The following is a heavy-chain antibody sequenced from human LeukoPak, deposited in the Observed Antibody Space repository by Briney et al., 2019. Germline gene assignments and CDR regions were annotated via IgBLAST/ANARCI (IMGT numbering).Heavy chain of an antibody. CDR3: AREVVANADWYFDL. D-gene: IGHD5-12*01. Sequence: ASVKVSCKASGGTFSSYAISWVRQAPGQGLEWMGRIIPILGIANYAQKFQGRVTITADKSTSTAYMELSSLRSEDTAVYYCAREVVANADWYFDLWGRGTLVTVSS. CDR2: IIPILGIA. J-gene: IGHJ2*01. CDR1: GGTFSSYA. V-gene: IGHV1-69*04.